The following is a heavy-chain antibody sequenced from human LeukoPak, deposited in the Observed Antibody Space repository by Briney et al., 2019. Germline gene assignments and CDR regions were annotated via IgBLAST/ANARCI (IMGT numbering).Heavy chain of an antibody. CDR3: ARQGYFDWPYYYYYYGMDV. V-gene: IGHV4-59*08. D-gene: IGHD3-9*01. CDR1: GGSISSYY. CDR2: IYYSGST. J-gene: IGHJ6*02. Sequence: SETLSLTCTVSGGSISSYYWSWIRQPPGKGLEWIGYIYYSGSTNYNPSLKSRVTISVDTSKNQFSLKLSSVTAADTAVYYCARQGYFDWPYYYYYYGMDVWGQGTTVTVSS.